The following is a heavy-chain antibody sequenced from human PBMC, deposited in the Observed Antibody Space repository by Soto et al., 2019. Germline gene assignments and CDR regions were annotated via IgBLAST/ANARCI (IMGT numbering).Heavy chain of an antibody. Sequence: QVQLVQSGAEMKKHGSSVTVSCKASGGTFSSYTISWVRQAPGQGLEWMGGIIPIFGTANYAQKFQGRVTITADESTSTAYMELSRLRSEDTAVYYCARGNHRWLQLWYFDLWGRGTLVTVSS. CDR2: IIPIFGTA. J-gene: IGHJ2*01. D-gene: IGHD5-12*01. CDR3: ARGNHRWLQLWYFDL. V-gene: IGHV1-69*12. CDR1: GGTFSSYT.